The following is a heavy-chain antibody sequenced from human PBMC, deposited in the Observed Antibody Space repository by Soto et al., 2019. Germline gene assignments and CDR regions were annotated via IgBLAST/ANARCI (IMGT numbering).Heavy chain of an antibody. V-gene: IGHV1-69*13. Sequence: GASVKVSFKASGGTFSSYAISWLRQAPGQGLEWMGGIIPIFGTANYAQKFQGRVTITADESTSTAYMELSSLRAEDTAVYYCANEASGSYFYWGQGTLVTVSS. CDR3: ANEASGSYFY. CDR1: GGTFSSYA. J-gene: IGHJ4*02. CDR2: IIPIFGTA. D-gene: IGHD1-26*01.